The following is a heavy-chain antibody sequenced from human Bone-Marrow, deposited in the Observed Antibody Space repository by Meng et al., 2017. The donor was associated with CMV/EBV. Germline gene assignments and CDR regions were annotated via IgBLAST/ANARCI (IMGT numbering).Heavy chain of an antibody. V-gene: IGHV1-2*02. CDR1: GYTFTAYH. J-gene: IGHJ5*02. Sequence: ASVKVSCKASGYTFTAYHLHWVRQAPGQGLEWMGWINPKTGGTRYSQNFQGRVTVTRDTSISTAYMELSRLRSDDTAVYYCAREVVVVPADISGFDPWGQGTLVTVSS. D-gene: IGHD2-2*01. CDR3: AREVVVVPADISGFDP. CDR2: INPKTGGT.